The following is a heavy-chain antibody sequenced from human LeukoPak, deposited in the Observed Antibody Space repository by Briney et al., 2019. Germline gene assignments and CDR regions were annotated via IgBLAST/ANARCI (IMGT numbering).Heavy chain of an antibody. CDR1: GFTFSSYG. CDR3: AKEGGLPQPYYYYGMDV. J-gene: IGHJ6*02. D-gene: IGHD3-16*01. V-gene: IGHV3-30*18. Sequence: GGSLRLSCAASGFTFSSYGMHWVRQAPGKGLEWVAVISYDGSNKYYADSVKGQFTISRDNSKNTLYLQMNSLRAEDTAVYYCAKEGGLPQPYYYYGMDVWGQGTTVTVSS. CDR2: ISYDGSNK.